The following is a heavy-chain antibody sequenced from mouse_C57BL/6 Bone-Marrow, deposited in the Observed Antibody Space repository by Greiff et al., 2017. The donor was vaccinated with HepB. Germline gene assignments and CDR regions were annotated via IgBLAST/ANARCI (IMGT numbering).Heavy chain of an antibody. D-gene: IGHD1-1*01. CDR3: TTAITTVVVRRFAY. V-gene: IGHV14-1*01. Sequence: VQLQQSGAELVRPGASVKLSCTASGFNIKDYYMHWVKQRPEQGLEWIGRIDPEDGDTEYAPKFQGKATMTADTSSNTAYLQLSSLTSEDTAVYYCTTAITTVVVRRFAYWGQGTLVTVSA. J-gene: IGHJ3*01. CDR2: IDPEDGDT. CDR1: GFNIKDYY.